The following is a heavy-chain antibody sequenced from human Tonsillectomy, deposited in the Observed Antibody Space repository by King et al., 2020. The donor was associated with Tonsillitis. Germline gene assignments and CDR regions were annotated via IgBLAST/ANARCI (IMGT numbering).Heavy chain of an antibody. CDR2: IIPIFGTA. V-gene: IGHV1-69*01. D-gene: IGHD3-16*02. J-gene: IGHJ4*02. Sequence: VQLVQSGAEVKKPGSSVKVSCKASGGIFSSYAISWVRQAPGQGLEWMGGIIPIFGTANYAQKFQGRVTITADESTSTAYMELSSLRSEDTAVYYCARSRYYDYVWGSYRQTDFDYWGQGTLVTVSS. CDR3: ARSRYYDYVWGSYRQTDFDY. CDR1: GGIFSSYA.